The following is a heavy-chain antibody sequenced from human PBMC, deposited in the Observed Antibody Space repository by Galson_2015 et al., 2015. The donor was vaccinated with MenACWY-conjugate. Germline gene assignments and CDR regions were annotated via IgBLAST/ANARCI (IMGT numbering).Heavy chain of an antibody. CDR2: LSGGGGSS. V-gene: IGHV3-23*01. CDR3: AKDTGVETAIPDTFDI. J-gene: IGHJ3*02. CDR1: GFTFSSYA. Sequence: SLRLSCAASGFTFSSYAMSWVRQAPGQGLEWVSALSGGGGSSYYADSVKGRFTISRDNSKNTLYLQMNSLRAEDTAVYYCAKDTGVETAIPDTFDIWGHGTMVTVSS. D-gene: IGHD5-18*01.